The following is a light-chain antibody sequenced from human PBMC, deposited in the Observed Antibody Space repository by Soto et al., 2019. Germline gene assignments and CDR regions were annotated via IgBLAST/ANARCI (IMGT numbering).Light chain of an antibody. CDR1: QSVSRN. Sequence: IGMTRAPATLSVSPGDRGTLSCRAGQSVSRNSAWYQQRPGQAPRLLISGASTRATGIAARFSGSGSGREFTLTISSLPSEDSALYYCQRYSNSPTFGQGTRLEI. J-gene: IGKJ5*01. CDR2: GAS. V-gene: IGKV3-15*01. CDR3: QRYSNSPT.